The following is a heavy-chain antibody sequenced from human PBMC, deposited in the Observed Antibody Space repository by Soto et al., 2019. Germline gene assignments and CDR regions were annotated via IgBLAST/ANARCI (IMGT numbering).Heavy chain of an antibody. Sequence: SQTLSLTCAITGDSVSSNSAGWSWVRQSPSRGLEWLGRTYYRSKWYYEYAVSVRGRITINPDTSKNQYSLQLNSVTPEDTAVYFCARGQQFSGRIFDYWGQGTLVTVSS. CDR2: TYYRSKWYY. J-gene: IGHJ4*01. D-gene: IGHD1-26*01. CDR3: ARGQQFSGRIFDY. V-gene: IGHV6-1*01. CDR1: GDSVSSNSAG.